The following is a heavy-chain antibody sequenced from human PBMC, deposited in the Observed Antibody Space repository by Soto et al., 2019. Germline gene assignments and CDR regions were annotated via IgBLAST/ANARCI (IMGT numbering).Heavy chain of an antibody. CDR3: ARGPYYYYGMDV. CDR2: SNSGGSST. V-gene: IGHV3-74*01. CDR1: RITRSTYW. J-gene: IGHJ6*02. Sequence: PELSRRLSCAPSRITRSTYWMHCVRQAPGKGVVWVSRSNSGGSSTGYADSVKGRFTISRDNAKNMLELQMKSLRAEDTAVYYGARGPYYYYGMDVWGQGTTVTVSS.